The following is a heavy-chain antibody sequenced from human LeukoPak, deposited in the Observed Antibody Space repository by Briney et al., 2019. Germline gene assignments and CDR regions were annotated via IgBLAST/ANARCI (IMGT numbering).Heavy chain of an antibody. CDR1: GFTFSNAW. Sequence: GGPLRLSCAASGFTFSNAWMSWVRQAPGKGLEGVGRIKSKTDGGTTDYAAPVKGRFTISRDDSKTTLYLQMNSLKTEDTAVYYCTTGYCSRTSCYYFDYCGQGALVTVSS. J-gene: IGHJ4*02. V-gene: IGHV3-15*01. CDR3: TTGYCSRTSCYYFDY. D-gene: IGHD2-2*01. CDR2: IKSKTDGGTT.